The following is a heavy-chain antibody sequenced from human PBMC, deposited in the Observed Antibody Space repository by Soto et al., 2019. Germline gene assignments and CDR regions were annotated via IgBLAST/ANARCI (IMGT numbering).Heavy chain of an antibody. CDR2: LSSGSFYI. CDR1: GFPFDSYS. J-gene: IGHJ6*04. D-gene: IGHD3-3*01. Sequence: PGGSLRLSCAVSGFPFDSYSMSWVRQAPGQGLEWLASLSSGSFYIFHADSIRGRFTISRDDAKNLLFLQMNSLTIEDTATYYCAREANTIYGPHGLAVWGKGTAVTVSS. CDR3: AREANTIYGPHGLAV. V-gene: IGHV3-21*01.